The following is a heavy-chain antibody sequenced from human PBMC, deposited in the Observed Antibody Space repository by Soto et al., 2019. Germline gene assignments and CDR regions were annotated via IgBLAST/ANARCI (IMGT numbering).Heavy chain of an antibody. Sequence: QLQLQESGSGLVKPSQTLSLTCAVSGGSISSGGYSWSWIRQPPGKGLEWIGYIYHSGSTYYNPSPXSXVXIXLDRSKNQFSLKLSSVTAADTAVYYCARGQVVAAQHWGQGTLVTVSS. CDR1: GGSISSGGYS. CDR3: ARGQVVAAQH. J-gene: IGHJ4*02. D-gene: IGHD2-15*01. CDR2: IYHSGST. V-gene: IGHV4-30-2*01.